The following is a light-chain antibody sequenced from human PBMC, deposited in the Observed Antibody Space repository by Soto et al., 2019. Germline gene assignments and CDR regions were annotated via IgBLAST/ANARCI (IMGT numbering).Light chain of an antibody. CDR3: QSYDSSNQV. J-gene: IGLJ1*01. V-gene: IGLV6-57*04. CDR1: SGSIASNY. CDR2: EDN. Sequence: NCMLTQPHSVSESPGKTVTISCTRSSGSIASNYVQWYQQRPGSAPTTVIYEDNQRPSGVPDRFSGSIDSSSNSASLTISGLKTEDEADYYCQSYDSSNQVFGTGTKLTVL.